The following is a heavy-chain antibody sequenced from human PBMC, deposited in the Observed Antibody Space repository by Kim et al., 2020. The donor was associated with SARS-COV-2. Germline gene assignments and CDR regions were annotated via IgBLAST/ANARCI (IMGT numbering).Heavy chain of an antibody. CDR2: IIPIFGTA. CDR1: GGTFSSYA. V-gene: IGHV1-69*13. D-gene: IGHD3-10*01. J-gene: IGHJ6*02. Sequence: SVKVSCKASGGTFSSYAISWVRQAPGQGLEWMGGIIPIFGTANYAQKFQGRVTITADESTSTAYMELSSLRSEDTAVYYCARDLGAMVRGVSYYYYGMDVWGQGTTVTVSS. CDR3: ARDLGAMVRGVSYYYYGMDV.